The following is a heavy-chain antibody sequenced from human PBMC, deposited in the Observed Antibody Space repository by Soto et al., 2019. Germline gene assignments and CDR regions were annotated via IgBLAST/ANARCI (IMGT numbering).Heavy chain of an antibody. Sequence: GGSLRLSCAASGFTFSDYYMSWIRQAPGKGLEWVSYISSSGSTIYYADSVKGRFTISRDNAKNSLYLQMNSLRAEDTAVYYCARYGCSSTSCYARLAYYFDYWGQGTLVTVSS. CDR2: ISSSGSTI. J-gene: IGHJ4*02. D-gene: IGHD2-2*01. CDR3: ARYGCSSTSCYARLAYYFDY. CDR1: GFTFSDYY. V-gene: IGHV3-11*01.